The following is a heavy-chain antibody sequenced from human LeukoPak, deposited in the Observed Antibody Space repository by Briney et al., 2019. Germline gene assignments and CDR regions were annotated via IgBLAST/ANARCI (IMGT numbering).Heavy chain of an antibody. CDR3: ASLSGYYGFDY. J-gene: IGHJ4*02. Sequence: PSETLSLTCAVYGGSFSGYYWSWVRQPPGKGLEWIGEINHSGSTNYNPSLKSRVTIPVDTSKNQFSLKLSSVTAADTAVYYCASLSGYYGFDYWGQGTLVTVSS. CDR2: INHSGST. V-gene: IGHV4-34*01. CDR1: GGSFSGYY. D-gene: IGHD3-22*01.